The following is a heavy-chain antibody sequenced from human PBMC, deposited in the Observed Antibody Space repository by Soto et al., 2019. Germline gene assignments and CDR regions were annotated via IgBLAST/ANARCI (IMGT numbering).Heavy chain of an antibody. Sequence: GGSLRLSCAASGFTFSSYSMNWVRQAPGKGLEWVSYISSSSTIYYADSVKGRFTISRDNAKNSLYLQMNSLRDEDTAVYYCAREKSSYGSGSLDYWGQGTLVTVSS. CDR2: ISSSSTI. D-gene: IGHD3-10*01. CDR3: AREKSSYGSGSLDY. CDR1: GFTFSSYS. V-gene: IGHV3-48*02. J-gene: IGHJ4*02.